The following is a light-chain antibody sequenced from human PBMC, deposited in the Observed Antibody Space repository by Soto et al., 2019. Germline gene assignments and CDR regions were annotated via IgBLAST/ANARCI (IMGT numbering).Light chain of an antibody. CDR2: DAS. J-gene: IGKJ4*01. CDR3: QLRSNWHT. V-gene: IGKV3-11*01. Sequence: EIVLTKAPAAPSMNQGERATLSCTVSQRVSSYFAWYQQKPGQAPRLLIYDASNRSTCTPARPRARRAGTDFTLTSIFLWHEDFSVYFCQLRSNWHTVGGGTKVDI. CDR1: QRVSSY.